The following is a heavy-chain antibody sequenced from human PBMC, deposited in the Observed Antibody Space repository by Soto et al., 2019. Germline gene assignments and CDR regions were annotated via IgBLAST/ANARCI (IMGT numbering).Heavy chain of an antibody. J-gene: IGHJ5*02. Sequence: ASVKVSFKASGYTFTSYGISWVRQAPGQGLEWMGWISAYNGNTNYAQKLQGRVTMTTDTSTSAAYMELRSLRSDDTAVYYCARSSGSAYXFDPWGQGTLVTVSS. CDR2: ISAYNGNT. CDR3: ARSSGSAYXFDP. CDR1: GYTFTSYG. D-gene: IGHD6-6*01. V-gene: IGHV1-18*01.